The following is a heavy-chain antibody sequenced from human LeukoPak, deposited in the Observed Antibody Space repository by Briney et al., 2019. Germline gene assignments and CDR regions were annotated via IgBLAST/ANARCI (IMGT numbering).Heavy chain of an antibody. CDR2: IYYSGST. Sequence: PSETLSLTCTVSGGSFSNYYWSWIRQPPGKGLEWIGYIYYSGSTNYNPSLKSRVTISVDTSKNQLSLNLSSVTAADTALYYCARHPTVLVSYGFDPWGQGTLVTVSS. V-gene: IGHV4-59*08. CDR1: GGSFSNYY. CDR3: ARHPTVLVSYGFDP. D-gene: IGHD5-18*01. J-gene: IGHJ5*02.